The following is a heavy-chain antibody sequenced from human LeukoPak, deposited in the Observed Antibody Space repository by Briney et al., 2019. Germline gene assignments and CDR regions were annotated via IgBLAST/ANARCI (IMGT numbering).Heavy chain of an antibody. CDR1: GFTFDDYA. CDR3: AKGGVWFGEVSGSIIDY. D-gene: IGHD3-10*01. Sequence: GGSLRPSCAASGFTFDDYAMHWVRQAPGKGLEWVSGISWNSGSIGYADSVKGRFTISRDNAKNSLYLQMNSLRAEDTALYYCAKGGVWFGEVSGSIIDYWGQGTLVTVSS. V-gene: IGHV3-9*01. CDR2: ISWNSGSI. J-gene: IGHJ4*01.